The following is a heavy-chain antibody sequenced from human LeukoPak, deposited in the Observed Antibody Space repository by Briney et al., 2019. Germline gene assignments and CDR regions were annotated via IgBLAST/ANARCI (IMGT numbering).Heavy chain of an antibody. CDR1: GYTFTGYY. V-gene: IGHV1-2*02. D-gene: IGHD6-13*01. CDR3: ARAPKEQQLANWFDP. CDR2: INPNSGGT. J-gene: IGHJ5*02. Sequence: ASVKVSCKPSGYTFTGYYIHWVRPAPGQGRDWMEWINPNSGGTNYAQKFQGRVTMTRNTSITTAYVELSMRRSDDAAVYYCARAPKEQQLANWFDPWGQGTLVTVSS.